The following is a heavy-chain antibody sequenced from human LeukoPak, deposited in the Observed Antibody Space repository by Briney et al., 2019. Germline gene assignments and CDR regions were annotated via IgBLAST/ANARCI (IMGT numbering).Heavy chain of an antibody. D-gene: IGHD3-22*01. V-gene: IGHV3-7*04. CDR1: GFTFSNYW. J-gene: IGHJ1*01. Sequence: GGSLRLSCTASGFTFSNYWMTWFRLPPGKGLVWVANIMQDRSETYYVDSVRGRFTSSRDNAKNSLYLQMDSLRAEDTAVYFRARDSASYYSESSGSFQHWGQGTLLTVSS. CDR3: ARDSASYYSESSGSFQH. CDR2: IMQDRSET.